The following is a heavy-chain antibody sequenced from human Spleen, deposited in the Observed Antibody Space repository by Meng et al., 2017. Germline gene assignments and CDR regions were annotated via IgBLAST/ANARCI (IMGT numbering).Heavy chain of an antibody. Sequence: ASVKVSCKASGYTFKDFHMHWVRQAPGQGLEWMGWINPDSGGTNYTQKFQGRVTMTRDTSINTAYVELSSLRSDDTAVYYCARKAGNCIRTTCYSLDYWGQGTLVTVSS. D-gene: IGHD2-2*01. CDR3: ARKAGNCIRTTCYSLDY. J-gene: IGHJ4*02. V-gene: IGHV1-2*02. CDR2: INPDSGGT. CDR1: GYTFKDFH.